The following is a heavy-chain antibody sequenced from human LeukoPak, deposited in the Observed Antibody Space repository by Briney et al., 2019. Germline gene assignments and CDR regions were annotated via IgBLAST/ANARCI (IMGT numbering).Heavy chain of an antibody. Sequence: GGSLRLSCAASGFPFSIYSMIWVRQAPGKGLEWVTSISYSSSYIYYADSVKGRFIISRDNAKNSLYLQMNSLRAEDTAVYYCARRIAAAGGSDYWGQGTLVTVSS. CDR3: ARRIAAAGGSDY. J-gene: IGHJ4*02. CDR2: ISYSSSYI. V-gene: IGHV3-21*01. D-gene: IGHD6-13*01. CDR1: GFPFSIYS.